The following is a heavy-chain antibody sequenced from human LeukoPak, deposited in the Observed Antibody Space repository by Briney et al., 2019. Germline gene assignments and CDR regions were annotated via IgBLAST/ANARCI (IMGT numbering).Heavy chain of an antibody. D-gene: IGHD1-26*01. J-gene: IGHJ4*02. V-gene: IGHV3-66*02. CDR3: ARELTVGATIDY. Sequence: AGGSLRLSCAASGFTFSTYYMSWVRQAPGKGLERVSGIYGGGNYAESMTGRFTISRDNSRNTLHLQMNSLRGEDTAVYYCARELTVGATIDYWGQGTLVTVSS. CDR2: IYGGG. CDR1: GFTFSTYY.